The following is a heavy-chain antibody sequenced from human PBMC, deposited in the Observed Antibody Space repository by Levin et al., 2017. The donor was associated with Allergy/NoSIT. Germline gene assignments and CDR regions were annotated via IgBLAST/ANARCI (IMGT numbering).Heavy chain of an antibody. CDR2: ISYDGSNK. V-gene: IGHV3-30*18. Sequence: GGSLRLSCAASGFTFSSYGMHWVRQAPGKGLEWVAVISYDGSNKYYADSVKGRFTISRDNSKNTLYLQMNSLRAEDTAVYYCAKDRAYYYGSGGFFHGMDVWGQGTTVTVSS. D-gene: IGHD3-10*01. CDR1: GFTFSSYG. CDR3: AKDRAYYYGSGGFFHGMDV. J-gene: IGHJ6*02.